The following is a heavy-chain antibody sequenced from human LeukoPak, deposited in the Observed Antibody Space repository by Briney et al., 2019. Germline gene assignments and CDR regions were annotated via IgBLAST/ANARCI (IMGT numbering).Heavy chain of an antibody. V-gene: IGHV4-4*07. J-gene: IGHJ4*02. D-gene: IGHD4-17*01. CDR3: ARARYGDLDY. CDR1: GGSISSYY. Sequence: SETLSLTCTVSGGSISSYYWSWIRQPAGTALEWIGRIYTSGTITYNPSLKSRVTMSVDTSKNQFSLKLSSVTAADTAVYYCARARYGDLDYWGQGTLVTVSS. CDR2: IYTSGTI.